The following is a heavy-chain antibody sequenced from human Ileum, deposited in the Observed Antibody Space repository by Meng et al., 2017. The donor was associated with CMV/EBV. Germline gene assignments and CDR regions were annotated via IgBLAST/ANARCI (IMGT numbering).Heavy chain of an antibody. CDR3: AKVGPPGSSGYFYCGMDV. D-gene: IGHD3-22*01. CDR1: GFTFSSYW. J-gene: IGHJ6*02. V-gene: IGHV3-74*01. CDR2: INIDGSST. Sequence: GGSLRLSCAASGFTFSSYWMHWVRQAPGKGLVWVSRINIDGSSTSYVDSVKGRFTISRDNAKNTLYLQINSLRAEDTAVYYCAKVGPPGSSGYFYCGMDVWGQGTTVTVSS.